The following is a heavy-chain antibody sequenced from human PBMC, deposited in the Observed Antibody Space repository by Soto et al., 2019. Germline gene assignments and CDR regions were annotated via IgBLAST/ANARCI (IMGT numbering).Heavy chain of an antibody. J-gene: IGHJ6*02. V-gene: IGHV1-18*01. D-gene: IGHD6-13*01. CDR2: ISAYNGNT. CDR1: GYAFTSYG. Sequence: GASVELSCKACGYAFTSYGICWLRQAQEQRLEWMGWISAYNGNTNYAQKLQGRVTMTTDTSTSTAYMELRSLRSDDTAVYYCARDFVSSWYEDLLMYYYHGMDVWGQGTTVTVSS. CDR3: ARDFVSSWYEDLLMYYYHGMDV.